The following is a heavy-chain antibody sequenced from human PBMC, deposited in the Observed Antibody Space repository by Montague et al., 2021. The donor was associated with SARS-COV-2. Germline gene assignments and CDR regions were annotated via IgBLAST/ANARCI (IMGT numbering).Heavy chain of an antibody. Sequence: SETLSLTCTVSIGSVDHYYWMWIRQPPGKGLEWIGYVFYSGNTDYNPSLQRRATISVDRSTNQFSLRVTSVTAADTAIYYCARGISKTTVEFWGQGTTVTVSS. CDR1: IGSVDHYY. D-gene: IGHD4-23*01. CDR3: ARGISKTTVEF. CDR2: VFYSGNT. V-gene: IGHV4-59*02. J-gene: IGHJ6*02.